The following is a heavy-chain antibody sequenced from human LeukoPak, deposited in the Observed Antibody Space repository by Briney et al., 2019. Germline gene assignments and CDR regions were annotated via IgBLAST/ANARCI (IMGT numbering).Heavy chain of an antibody. CDR3: ARDVTWRYSNYNWFDP. CDR1: GGSISNSDYY. CDR2: IYASGTS. Sequence: SQTLSLTCTVSGGSISNSDYYWSWIRQLAGKGLEWIGRIYASGTSASINSNPSLKSRVTISLDRSKNQVSLILSSVTAADTAVYYCARDVTWRYSNYNWFDPWGQGTLVTVSS. J-gene: IGHJ5*02. D-gene: IGHD4-11*01. V-gene: IGHV4-61*02.